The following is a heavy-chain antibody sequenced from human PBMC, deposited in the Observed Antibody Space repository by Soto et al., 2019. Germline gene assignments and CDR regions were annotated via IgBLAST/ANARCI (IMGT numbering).Heavy chain of an antibody. CDR2: IDPSDSQT. V-gene: IGHV5-10-1*01. J-gene: IGHJ4*02. CDR3: ARQIYDSDTGPNFQYHFDS. CDR1: GYSFAGYW. Sequence: PGECLKSSGKGSGYSFAGYWITWVRQKPGKGLEWMGRIDPSDSQTYYSPSFRGHVTISVTKSITTVFLQWSSLRASDTAMYYCARQIYDSDTGPNFQYHFDSWGQGTPVTVSS. D-gene: IGHD3-22*01.